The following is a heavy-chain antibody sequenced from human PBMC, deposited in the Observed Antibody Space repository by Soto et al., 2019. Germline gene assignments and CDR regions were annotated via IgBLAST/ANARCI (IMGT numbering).Heavy chain of an antibody. CDR3: AKVLYYDFSSFYYYGMDV. J-gene: IGHJ6*02. CDR2: ISDGGEST. D-gene: IGHD3-3*01. Sequence: EVHVLESGGGLVEGGGSLRLSCAASGFTFSSYAMSWVRQASGKGLEWVSSISDGGESTYYADSVKGRFTISRDNSKDTLFLQMNSLRAEDTAKYHCAKVLYYDFSSFYYYGMDVWGQGTTVTVSS. V-gene: IGHV3-23*01. CDR1: GFTFSSYA.